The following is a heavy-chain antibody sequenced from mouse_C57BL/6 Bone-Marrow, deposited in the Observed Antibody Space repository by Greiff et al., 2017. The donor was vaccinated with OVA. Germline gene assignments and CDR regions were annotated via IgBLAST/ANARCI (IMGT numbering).Heavy chain of an antibody. V-gene: IGHV2-2*01. J-gene: IGHJ3*01. CDR3: ASPWRFAY. Sequence: QVQLKESGPGLVQPSQSLSITCTVSGFSLPSYGVHWVRQSPGKGLEWLGVIWSGGSTDYNAAFISRLSISKDNSKSQVFFKMSSLQADDTAIYYCASPWRFAYWGQGTLVTVSA. CDR1: GFSLPSYG. CDR2: IWSGGST.